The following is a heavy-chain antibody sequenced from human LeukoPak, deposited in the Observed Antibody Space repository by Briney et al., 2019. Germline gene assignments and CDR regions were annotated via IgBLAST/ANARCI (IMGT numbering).Heavy chain of an antibody. V-gene: IGHV3-23*01. D-gene: IGHD3-22*01. CDR1: GFTFSGYA. CDR2: ISDNGGRT. J-gene: IGHJ4*02. Sequence: GGSLRLSCAASGFTFSGYAMSWVGQAPGKGLEWVSTISDNGGRTYYADSVKGRFTISRDNSKNALFLQMNSLRAEDSAVYYCATDREGDPSAYYLVGGQGTLITVSS. CDR3: ATDREGDPSAYYLV.